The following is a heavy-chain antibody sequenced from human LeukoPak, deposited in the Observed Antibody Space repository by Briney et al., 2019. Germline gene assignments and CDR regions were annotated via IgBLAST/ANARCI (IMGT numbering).Heavy chain of an antibody. CDR3: ARGAVNRYNWNDDNFYYYYMDV. J-gene: IGHJ6*03. CDR2: ISGYNGYT. D-gene: IGHD1-1*01. V-gene: IGHV1-18*01. CDR1: GYTFTSYG. Sequence: GASVKVSCKASGYTFTSYGINWVRQAPGQGLEWMGWISGYNGYTYYAQKLQGRVTMTTDTSTSTAYMELRSLRSCDTAVYYCARGAVNRYNWNDDNFYYYYMDVWGKGTTVTISS.